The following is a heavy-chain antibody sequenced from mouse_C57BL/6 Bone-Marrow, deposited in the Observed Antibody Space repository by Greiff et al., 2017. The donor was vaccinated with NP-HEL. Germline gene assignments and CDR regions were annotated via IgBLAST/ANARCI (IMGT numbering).Heavy chain of an antibody. CDR3: AREGYNSNSLAMDY. CDR2: ISDGGSYT. D-gene: IGHD2-5*01. Sequence: EVKLMESGGGLVKPGGSLKLSCAASGFTFSSYAMSWVRQTPEKRLEWVATISDGGSYTYYPDNVTGRFIIARENAKNNLNLQMSQLKSEDTAMYYCAREGYNSNSLAMDYWGQETSVTVSS. V-gene: IGHV5-4*01. CDR1: GFTFSSYA. J-gene: IGHJ4*01.